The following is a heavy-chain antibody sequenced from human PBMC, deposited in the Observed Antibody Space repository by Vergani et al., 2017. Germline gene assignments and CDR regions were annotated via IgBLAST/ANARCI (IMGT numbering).Heavy chain of an antibody. V-gene: IGHV1-18*01. CDR3: ARGLIENDSYGRSGD. J-gene: IGHJ1*01. D-gene: IGHD3-16*01. Sequence: QVQLVQSGAEVKKPGASVKVSCKASGYTFSTYGISWVRQVPGQGLEWMGWISAYNGNTNYPEKLQGRLTMTTDTSTRTAYVELRSLRSDDTAVYYCARGLIENDSYGRSGDWGPGTLVTVAS. CDR2: ISAYNGNT. CDR1: GYTFSTYG.